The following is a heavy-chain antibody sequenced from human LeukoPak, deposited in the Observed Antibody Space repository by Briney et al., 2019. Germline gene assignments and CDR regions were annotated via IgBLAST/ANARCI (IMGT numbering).Heavy chain of an antibody. CDR2: IYPGGST. D-gene: IGHD2-21*01. CDR1: TFTFISYY. V-gene: IGHV3-66*02. J-gene: IGHJ6*02. CDR3: ARGAGVSHYYYYAMDI. Sequence: GGSLRLSCAASTFTFISYYMPWVRQAPGRGLEWVAAIYPGGSTYYAGSVKGRFTISRDKSKNTLYLQMNTLGAEETAVYYCARGAGVSHYYYYAMDIWGQGTTVTVSS.